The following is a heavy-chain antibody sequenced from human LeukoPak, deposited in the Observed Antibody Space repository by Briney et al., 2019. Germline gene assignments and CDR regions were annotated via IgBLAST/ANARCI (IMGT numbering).Heavy chain of an antibody. V-gene: IGHV3-23*01. J-gene: IGHJ1*01. CDR2: ISGSGGST. D-gene: IGHD3-10*01. CDR1: GFTFSSYA. CDR3: AKDDRRGVTSEYFQH. Sequence: GGSLRLSCAASGFTFSSYAMSRVRQAPGKGLEWVSAISGSGGSTYYADSVKGRFTISRDNSKNTLYLQMNSLRAEDTAVYYCAKDDRRGVTSEYFQHWGQGTLVTVSS.